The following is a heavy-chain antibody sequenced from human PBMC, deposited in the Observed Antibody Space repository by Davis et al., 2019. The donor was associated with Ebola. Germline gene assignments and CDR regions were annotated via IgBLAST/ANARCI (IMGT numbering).Heavy chain of an antibody. Sequence: GESLKISCAASGFTFRSYSMNWVRQAPGKGLEWVSSISSSSSSTYYADSVKGRFTISRDNSKNTLYLQMNSLRAEDTAVYFCARQLPYYSYGMDVWGQGTTVTVSS. CDR3: ARQLPYYSYGMDV. CDR2: ISSSSSST. D-gene: IGHD2-2*01. CDR1: GFTFRSYS. V-gene: IGHV3-21*04. J-gene: IGHJ6*02.